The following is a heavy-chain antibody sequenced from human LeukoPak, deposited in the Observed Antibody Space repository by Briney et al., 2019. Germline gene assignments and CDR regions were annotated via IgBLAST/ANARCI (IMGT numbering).Heavy chain of an antibody. J-gene: IGHJ5*02. V-gene: IGHV4-39*01. Sequence: SETLSLTCTVSGGSISSSSYYWGWIRQPPGKGLEWIGSIYYSGSTYYNPSLKSRVTISVDTSKNQFSLKLSSVTAADTAVYYGARAPLLWFGELLEVCWCDPWRQGPLVTVSS. CDR3: ARAPLLWFGELLEVCWCDP. CDR1: GGSISSSSYY. D-gene: IGHD3-10*01. CDR2: IYYSGST.